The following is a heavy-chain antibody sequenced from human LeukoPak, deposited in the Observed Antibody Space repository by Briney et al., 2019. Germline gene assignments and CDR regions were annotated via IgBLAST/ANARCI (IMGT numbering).Heavy chain of an antibody. CDR3: ARNVTGYHQRLDY. CDR2: TSDNGLST. D-gene: IGHD3-9*01. Sequence: GGSLRLSCAASGFTFRNYAISWVRQAPGKGLEWVSSTSDNGLSTSYARSVKGRFTISRDDAKNTVYLQMNSLRAEDTAFYYCARNVTGYHQRLDYGGQGTLVTVSS. J-gene: IGHJ4*02. V-gene: IGHV3-23*01. CDR1: GFTFRNYA.